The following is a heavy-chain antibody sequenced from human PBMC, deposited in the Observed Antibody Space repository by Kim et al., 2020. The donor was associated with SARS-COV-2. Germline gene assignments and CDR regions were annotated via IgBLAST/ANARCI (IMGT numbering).Heavy chain of an antibody. CDR2: IYYSGST. D-gene: IGHD3-10*01. J-gene: IGHJ5*02. Sequence: SETLSLTCTVSGGSISSGGYYWTWIRQHPGKGLEWIGYIYYSGSTYYNPSLKSRVTISVDTSKNQFSLKLSSVTAADTAVYYCAKTKTYYTNWFDPWGQGTLVTVSS. V-gene: IGHV4-31*03. CDR1: GGSISSGGYY. CDR3: AKTKTYYTNWFDP.